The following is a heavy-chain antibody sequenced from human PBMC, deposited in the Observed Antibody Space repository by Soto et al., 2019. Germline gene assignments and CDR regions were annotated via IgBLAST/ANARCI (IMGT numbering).Heavy chain of an antibody. V-gene: IGHV4-4*02. CDR1: GASISPNNW. J-gene: IGHJ4*02. D-gene: IGHD6-13*01. Sequence: PSETLSLTCAVSGASISPNNWWSWVRQPPGKGLEWIGEVYHSGSTTCNPSLKSRVTIPIDKSKIQFSLRLTSMTAADTAVYYCAVPGAGDFDYWSQGTLVTVSS. CDR3: AVPGAGDFDY. CDR2: VYHSGST.